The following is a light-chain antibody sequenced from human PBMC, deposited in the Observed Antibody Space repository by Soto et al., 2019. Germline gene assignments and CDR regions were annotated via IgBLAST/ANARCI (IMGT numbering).Light chain of an antibody. CDR2: AAS. V-gene: IGKV1-12*01. CDR3: QQYNNWPTIT. J-gene: IGKJ5*01. Sequence: DIQMTQSPSSVSASVGDRVTITCRASQGISSWLAWYQQKPGKAPKLXXYAASSLQSGVPSRFSGSGSGTELTLTISSLQPDDFAVYYCQQYNNWPTITFGQGTRLEIK. CDR1: QGISSW.